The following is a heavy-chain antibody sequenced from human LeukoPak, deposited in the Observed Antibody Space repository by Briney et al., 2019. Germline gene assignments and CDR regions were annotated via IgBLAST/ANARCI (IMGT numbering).Heavy chain of an antibody. CDR2: IKQDGSEK. D-gene: IGHD1-1*01. CDR1: GFTFSSYW. Sequence: PRGSLRLSCAASGFTFSSYWMSWVRQAPGKGLEWVANIKQDGSEKYYVDSVKGRFTISRDNAKNSLYLQMNSLRAEDTALYYCAKRRESGIGSLYYFDSWGQGTLVTVSS. V-gene: IGHV3-7*03. J-gene: IGHJ4*02. CDR3: AKRRESGIGSLYYFDS.